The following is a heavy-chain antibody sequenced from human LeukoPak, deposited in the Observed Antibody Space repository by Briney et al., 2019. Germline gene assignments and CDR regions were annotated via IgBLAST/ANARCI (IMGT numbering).Heavy chain of an antibody. D-gene: IGHD5-24*01. J-gene: IGHJ5*02. CDR2: YASGTT. V-gene: IGHV4-4*07. Sequence: SETLSLTCSVSGASLTIYYWNWIRQPAGKGLEWIGRYASGTTAHNPSLKSQFTMSIDTSKNQISMKLTSVTAADTAVYYCATGDHSIDTSGQGILVTVTP. CDR3: ATGDHSIDT. CDR1: GASLTIYY.